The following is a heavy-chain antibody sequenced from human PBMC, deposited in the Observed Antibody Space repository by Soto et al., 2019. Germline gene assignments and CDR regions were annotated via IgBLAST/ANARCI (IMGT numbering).Heavy chain of an antibody. CDR1: GYTFTGYY. CDR3: AREGVIYYDFWSVYPRFPNYCYGMEV. CDR2: INPNSGGT. D-gene: IGHD3-3*01. Sequence: ASVKVSCNASGYTFTGYYMHWVRQAPGQGLAWMGWINPNSGGTNYAQKYQGWVTIIRDTSISTAYMELSRLRSDDTAVYFCAREGVIYYDFWSVYPRFPNYCYGMEVWGRGTSVTVS. V-gene: IGHV1-2*04. J-gene: IGHJ6*02.